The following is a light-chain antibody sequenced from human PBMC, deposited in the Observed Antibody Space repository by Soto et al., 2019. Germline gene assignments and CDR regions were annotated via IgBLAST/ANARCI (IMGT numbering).Light chain of an antibody. Sequence: ELVLTQSPGTLSLSPGERATLSCRASQTVNNNYLAWYQQIPGQAPRLLISGASGRATGTPDRFSGSASGTDFTLTISSLEPEDFAVYYCQQRSNWPLITFGQGTRLEIK. CDR1: QTVNNNY. J-gene: IGKJ5*01. V-gene: IGKV3D-20*02. CDR3: QQRSNWPLIT. CDR2: GAS.